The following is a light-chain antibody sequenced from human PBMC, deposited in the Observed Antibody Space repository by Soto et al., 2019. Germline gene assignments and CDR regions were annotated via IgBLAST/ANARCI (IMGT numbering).Light chain of an antibody. CDR1: QRLDRDY. V-gene: IGKV1-5*03. CDR3: HQYDSYPRT. J-gene: IGKJ1*01. Sequence: IKMTHSPAILSASLGDRVTITCWASQRLDRDYLAWYQQKPGKAPNLLIYKASTLETGVSSRFTGGGSGTVFTLNISSLQPDDFATYYCHQYDSYPRTFGPGTTVDLK. CDR2: KAS.